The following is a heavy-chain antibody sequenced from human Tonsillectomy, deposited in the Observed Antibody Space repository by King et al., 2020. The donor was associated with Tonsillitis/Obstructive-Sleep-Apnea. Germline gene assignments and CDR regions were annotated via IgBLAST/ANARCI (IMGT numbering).Heavy chain of an antibody. CDR2: IYYIGTT. V-gene: IGHV4-39*07. Sequence: QLKESGPGLANPSETLSLTCTVSGGYISSSSHYWGWIRQPPGKGLEWIGSIYYIGTTYYNPSLKSRVTISVDTSKNQFYLKLNSVTAADAAVYYCARVQPGYWWFFCSWGKGTLVTVSS. D-gene: IGHD2-15*01. CDR3: ARVQPGYWWFFCS. CDR1: GGYISSSSHY. J-gene: IGHJ5*02.